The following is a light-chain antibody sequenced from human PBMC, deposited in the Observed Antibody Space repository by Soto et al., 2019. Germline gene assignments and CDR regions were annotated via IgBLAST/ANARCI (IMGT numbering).Light chain of an antibody. CDR2: SNN. V-gene: IGLV1-44*01. Sequence: QSVLTQPPSASGTPGQRVTISCSGSSSNIGSNNVNWYQQLPGTAPKLLIYSNNQRPSGVPDRFSGSKSGTSASRAIIGLQSEDEADYYCAAWDDSLNGPVFGGGTKLTVL. J-gene: IGLJ3*02. CDR1: SSNIGSNN. CDR3: AAWDDSLNGPV.